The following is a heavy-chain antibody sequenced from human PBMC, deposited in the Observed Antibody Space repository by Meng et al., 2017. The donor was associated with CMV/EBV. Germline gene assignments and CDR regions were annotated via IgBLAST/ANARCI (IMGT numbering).Heavy chain of an antibody. CDR3: ASLPVYGDYVRDY. CDR2: MNPNSGNT. Sequence: ASGSTFTSYAINWVRQATGQGLEWMGWMNPNSGNTGYAQKFQGRVTMTRNTSISTAYMELSSLRSEDTAVYYCASLPVYGDYVRDYWGQGTLVTVSS. CDR1: GSTFTSYA. J-gene: IGHJ4*02. V-gene: IGHV1-8*01. D-gene: IGHD4-17*01.